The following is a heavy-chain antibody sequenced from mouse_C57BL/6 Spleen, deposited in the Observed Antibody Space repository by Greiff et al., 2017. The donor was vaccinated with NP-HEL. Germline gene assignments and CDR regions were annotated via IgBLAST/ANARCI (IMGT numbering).Heavy chain of an antibody. CDR2: IYPGDGDT. CDR3: ARGMSGITTVVAAGDY. V-gene: IGHV1-82*01. D-gene: IGHD1-1*01. CDR1: GYAFSSSW. J-gene: IGHJ2*01. Sequence: VQLKESGPELVKPGASVKISCKASGYAFSSSWMNWVKQRPGKGLEWIGRIYPGDGDTNYNGKFKGKATLTADKSSSTVYMQLSSLTSEDSAVYFCARGMSGITTVVAAGDYWGQGTTLTVSS.